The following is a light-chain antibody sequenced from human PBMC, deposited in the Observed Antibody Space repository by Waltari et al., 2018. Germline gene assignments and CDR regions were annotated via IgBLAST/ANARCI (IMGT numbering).Light chain of an antibody. V-gene: IGLV1-47*01. CDR1: TSNVGKNH. J-gene: IGLJ1*01. Sequence: QSVLTQAPSVSGTLGQSVAISCSGATSNVGKNHVYWYQQLPGTAPKLRIYRNSQRPSGVPDRFSASKSDTSASLTISGLRSEDEADYYCITWDDSLGGYYVFGTGTTVTVL. CDR3: ITWDDSLGGYYV. CDR2: RNS.